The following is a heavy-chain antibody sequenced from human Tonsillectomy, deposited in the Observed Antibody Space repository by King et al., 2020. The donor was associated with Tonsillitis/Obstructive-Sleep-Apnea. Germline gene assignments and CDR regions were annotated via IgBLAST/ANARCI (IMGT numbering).Heavy chain of an antibody. D-gene: IGHD2-15*01. CDR3: AKDRGLYCTSSTCYRAEFDY. CDR2: INPNSGGT. Sequence: QLVQSGAEVKNPGASVKVSCKASRYTFTDYYMHWVRQAPGQGLEWMGWINPNSGGTNSAQKFQGRVAMTRDTSISTAYMELSGLGSDDTAVYYCAKDRGLYCTSSTCYRAEFDYWGQGTLVTVSS. CDR1: RYTFTDYY. J-gene: IGHJ4*02. V-gene: IGHV1-2*02.